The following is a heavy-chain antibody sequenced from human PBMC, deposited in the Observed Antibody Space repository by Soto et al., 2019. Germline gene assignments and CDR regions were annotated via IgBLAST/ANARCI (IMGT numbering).Heavy chain of an antibody. D-gene: IGHD6-6*01. CDR1: AYTLTRHS. J-gene: IGHJ4*02. CDR2: INPTGGGT. Sequence: SVKVSCEASAYTLTRHSMNWVRQAPGQGLEWMGMINPTGGGTTYAQKFQGRVTMTRDTSTGIVYMELTSLRPEDTAMYYCARAKRGSISTRPDYWGLGTLVTGSS. CDR3: ARAKRGSISTRPDY. V-gene: IGHV1-46*01.